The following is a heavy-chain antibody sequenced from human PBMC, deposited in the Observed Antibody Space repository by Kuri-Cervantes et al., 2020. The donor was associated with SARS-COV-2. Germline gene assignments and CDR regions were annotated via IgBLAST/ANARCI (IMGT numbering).Heavy chain of an antibody. CDR3: AKDLIAAAGNDYFYMDV. D-gene: IGHD6-13*01. CDR2: IKQDGSEK. J-gene: IGHJ6*03. V-gene: IGHV3-7*01. CDR1: GFTFSSYW. Sequence: LSLTCAASGFTFSSYWMSWVRQAPGKGLEWVANIKQDGSEKYYVDSVKGRFTISRDNAKNPLYLQMDNLRAEDRAVYYCAKDLIAAAGNDYFYMDVWGTGTTVTVSS.